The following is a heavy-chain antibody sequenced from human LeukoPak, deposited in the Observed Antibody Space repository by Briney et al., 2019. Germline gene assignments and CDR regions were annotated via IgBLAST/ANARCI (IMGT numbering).Heavy chain of an antibody. CDR2: IWYDGSNK. Sequence: HPGGSLRLSCAASGFTFSAYHINWVRQAPGKGLEWVAVIWYDGSNKYYADSVKGRFTISRDNSKNTLYLQMNGLRAEDTAVYYCARDLVVVVPATPYYCYYYGMDVWGQGTTVTVSS. J-gene: IGHJ6*02. CDR1: GFTFSAYH. D-gene: IGHD2-2*01. V-gene: IGHV3-33*08. CDR3: ARDLVVVVPATPYYCYYYGMDV.